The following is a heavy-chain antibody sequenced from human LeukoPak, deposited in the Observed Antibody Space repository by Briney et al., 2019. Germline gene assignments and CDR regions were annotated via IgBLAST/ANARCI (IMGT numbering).Heavy chain of an antibody. J-gene: IGHJ4*02. CDR3: TRGTGKTTGKDLYDY. Sequence: SETLSLTCTVSGGSISSYYWSWIRQPAGKGLEWIGRIYTSGSTNYNPSLKSRVTMSVDTSKNQFSLKLSSVTAADTAVYYCTRGTGKTTGKDLYDYWGQGTLVTVSS. CDR1: GGSISSYY. V-gene: IGHV4-4*07. CDR2: IYTSGST. D-gene: IGHD4-11*01.